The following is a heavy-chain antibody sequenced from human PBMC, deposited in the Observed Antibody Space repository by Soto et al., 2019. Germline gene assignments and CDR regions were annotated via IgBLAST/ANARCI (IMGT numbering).Heavy chain of an antibody. D-gene: IGHD3-22*01. CDR1: AFTFSNYW. Sequence: GGSLRLSCAASAFTFSNYWMHWVRQAPGKGLVWVSRINGDGSSTIYADSVKGRFTISRDNSKNTLYLQMNSLRAEDTAVYYCAIHYYDSSGWAGNWFDPWGQGTRVTAPQ. J-gene: IGHJ5*02. CDR3: AIHYYDSSGWAGNWFDP. V-gene: IGHV3-74*01. CDR2: INGDGSST.